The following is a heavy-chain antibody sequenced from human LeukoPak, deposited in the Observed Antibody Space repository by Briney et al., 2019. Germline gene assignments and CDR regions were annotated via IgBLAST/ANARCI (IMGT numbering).Heavy chain of an antibody. J-gene: IGHJ5*02. CDR2: IYYSGST. V-gene: IGHV4-30-4*08. CDR3: ARSQLLYVDGFAP. Sequence: KPSETLSLTCTVSGGSISSGDYYWSWIRQPPGKGLEWIGYIYYSGSTYYNPSLKSRVTISVDTSKNQFSLTLSSVTAADTAVYYWARSQLLYVDGFAPWGQGPLVTVSS. CDR1: GGSISSGDYY. D-gene: IGHD2-2*02.